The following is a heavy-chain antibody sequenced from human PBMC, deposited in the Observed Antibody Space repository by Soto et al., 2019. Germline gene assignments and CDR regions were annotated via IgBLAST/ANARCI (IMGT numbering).Heavy chain of an antibody. V-gene: IGHV1-18*01. CDR1: GYTFNTYG. J-gene: IGHJ6*02. CDR3: ASDNTVTAPYFYYGMDV. D-gene: IGHD4-17*01. Sequence: QVQLVQSGAEVKKPGASVKVSCKASGYTFNTYGYNWVRQAPGQGLEWMGWISAHTCQTNYAQKFQDRVTMTTDTSTSTVYVELRGLRSDDTAVYYCASDNTVTAPYFYYGMDVWGHGTTVTVSS. CDR2: ISAHTCQT.